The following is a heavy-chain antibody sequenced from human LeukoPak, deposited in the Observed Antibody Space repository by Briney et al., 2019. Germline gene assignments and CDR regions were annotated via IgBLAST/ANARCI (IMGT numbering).Heavy chain of an antibody. V-gene: IGHV4-30-4*01. CDR2: IYYSGST. Sequence: SQTLSLTCTVPGGSIRSGDYYWSLVRQPQGKGLEWVGYIYYSGSTYYNPSLKSRVTISVDTSKNQFSLKLSSVTAADTAVYYCARGVRYYYGSGSPYYFDYWGQGTLVTVSS. CDR3: ARGVRYYYGSGSPYYFDY. CDR1: GGSIRSGDYY. J-gene: IGHJ4*02. D-gene: IGHD3-10*01.